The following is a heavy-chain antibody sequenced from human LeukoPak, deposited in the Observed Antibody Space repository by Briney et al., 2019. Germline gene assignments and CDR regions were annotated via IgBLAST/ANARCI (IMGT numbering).Heavy chain of an antibody. J-gene: IGHJ4*02. V-gene: IGHV3-74*01. CDR1: GFTFSSYW. Sequence: PGGSLRLSCAASGFTFSSYWMHWVRQAPGKGLVWVSRINSDGSSTSYADSVKGRFTISRDNSKNTLYLQMNSLRTDDTAVYYCAREGRTGEIDYWGQGTPVTVSS. CDR2: INSDGSST. D-gene: IGHD7-27*01. CDR3: AREGRTGEIDY.